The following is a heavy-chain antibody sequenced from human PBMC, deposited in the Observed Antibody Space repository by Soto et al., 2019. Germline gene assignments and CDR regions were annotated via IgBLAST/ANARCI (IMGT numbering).Heavy chain of an antibody. D-gene: IGHD3-16*01. CDR3: ARERMITFGGVIGPRGMDV. V-gene: IGHV1-2*02. CDR1: GYTFTGYY. Sequence: VASVKVSCKASGYTFTGYYMHWVRQAPGQGLEWMGWINPNSGGTNYAQKFQGRVTMTRDTSISTAYMELSRLRSDDTAVYYCARERMITFGGVIGPRGMDVWGQGTTFTVSS. J-gene: IGHJ6*02. CDR2: INPNSGGT.